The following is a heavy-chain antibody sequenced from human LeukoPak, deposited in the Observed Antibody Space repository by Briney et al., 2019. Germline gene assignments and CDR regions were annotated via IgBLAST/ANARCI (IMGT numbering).Heavy chain of an antibody. Sequence: KPSETLSLTCTVSGGSISSYYWSWIRQSPGKGLECIGYIHYTGSTNYNPSLKSRATISVETSKNQFSLKLKSVTAADTAVYYCARGGYYGSGNDFRFDPWGQGTLVTVSS. D-gene: IGHD3-10*01. CDR2: IHYTGST. V-gene: IGHV4-59*01. J-gene: IGHJ5*02. CDR1: GGSISSYY. CDR3: ARGGYYGSGNDFRFDP.